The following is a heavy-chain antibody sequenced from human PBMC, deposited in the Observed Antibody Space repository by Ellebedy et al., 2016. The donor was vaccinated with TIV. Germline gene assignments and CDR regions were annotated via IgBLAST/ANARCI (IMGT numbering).Heavy chain of an antibody. V-gene: IGHV3-9*01. D-gene: IGHD6-19*01. CDR2: ISWNSGNI. CDR3: ARDSSGYAFDI. CDR1: GFTFDDYA. J-gene: IGHJ3*02. Sequence: GGSLRLXXAASGFTFDDYAMHWVRQAPGKGLEWVSGISWNSGNIGYADSVKGRFTISRDNAKNSLYLQMNSLRAEDTAVYYCARDSSGYAFDIWGQGTMVTVSS.